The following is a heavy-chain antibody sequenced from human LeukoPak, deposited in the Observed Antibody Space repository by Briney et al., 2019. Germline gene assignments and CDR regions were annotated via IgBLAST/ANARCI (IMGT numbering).Heavy chain of an antibody. V-gene: IGHV4-34*01. J-gene: IGHJ4*02. CDR2: INHSGST. CDR1: GGSFSGYY. D-gene: IGHD3-16*01. CDR3: ARDTIGIGLRLGEYTDY. Sequence: SETLSLTCAVYGGSFSGYYWSWIRQPPGKGLEWIGEINHSGSTNYNPSLTSRVTISVDTSKNQFSLKLSSVTAADTAVYYCARDTIGIGLRLGEYTDYWGQGTLVTVSS.